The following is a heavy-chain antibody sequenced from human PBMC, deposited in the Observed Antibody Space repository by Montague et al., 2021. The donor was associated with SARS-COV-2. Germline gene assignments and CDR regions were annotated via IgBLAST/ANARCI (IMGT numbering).Heavy chain of an antibody. Sequence: SLRLSCAASGFTFSSYSMNLVRQAPGKGLEWVSSISSSSSYIYYADSVKGRFTISRDNAKNSLYLQMNSLRAEDTAVYYCARDLEADYYYYMDVWGKGTTVTVSS. CDR3: ARDLEADYYYYMDV. D-gene: IGHD6-25*01. J-gene: IGHJ6*03. CDR2: ISSSSSYI. CDR1: GFTFSSYS. V-gene: IGHV3-21*01.